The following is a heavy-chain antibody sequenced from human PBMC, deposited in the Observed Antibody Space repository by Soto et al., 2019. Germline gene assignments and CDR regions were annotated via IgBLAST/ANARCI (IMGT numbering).Heavy chain of an antibody. Sequence: GASVKVSCKASGYTFTGYYMHWVRQAPGQGFERMGRISPKSGGTNYAQKFQGRVTMTWDTSLNTAYMELSSLMFEDTAVYYCARPPGYVSDWYYFDLWGQGTLVTVSS. D-gene: IGHD3-9*01. V-gene: IGHV1-2*02. CDR3: ARPPGYVSDWYYFDL. CDR2: ISPKSGGT. J-gene: IGHJ4*02. CDR1: GYTFTGYY.